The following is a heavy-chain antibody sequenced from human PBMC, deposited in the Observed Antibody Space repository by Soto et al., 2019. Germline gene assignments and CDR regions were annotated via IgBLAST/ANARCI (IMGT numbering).Heavy chain of an antibody. J-gene: IGHJ5*02. CDR3: ALYPVGNYDILTGQPGSSWFDP. Sequence: SGGSLRLSCAASGFTFSSYRMSWVRQAPGKGLKWVANIMQDGSEKYYVDSVKGLFTISRDNAKNSLYLQLNSLRAEDTAVYYCALYPVGNYDILTGQPGSSWFDPWGQGTLVTVSS. CDR1: GFTFSSYR. D-gene: IGHD3-9*01. V-gene: IGHV3-7*01. CDR2: IMQDGSEK.